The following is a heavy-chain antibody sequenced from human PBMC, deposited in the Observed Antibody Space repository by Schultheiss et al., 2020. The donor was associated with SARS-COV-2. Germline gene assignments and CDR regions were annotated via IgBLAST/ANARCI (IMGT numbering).Heavy chain of an antibody. CDR2: INHSGST. V-gene: IGHV4-34*01. D-gene: IGHD6-19*01. CDR1: GGSFSGYY. CDR3: ARSPGIAVAGSESFDY. Sequence: SQTLSLTCAVYGGSFSGYYWSWIRQPPGKGLEWIGEINHSGSTNYNPSLKSRVTISVDTSKNQFSLKLSSVTAADTAVYYCARSPGIAVAGSESFDYWGQGTLVTVSS. J-gene: IGHJ4*02.